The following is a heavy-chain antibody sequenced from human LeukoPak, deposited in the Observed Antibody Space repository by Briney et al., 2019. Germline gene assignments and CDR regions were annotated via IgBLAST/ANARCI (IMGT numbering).Heavy chain of an antibody. CDR2: IYYSGST. CDR3: ASTRSPRSIAVATYYFDY. CDR1: GGSISSYY. V-gene: IGHV4-59*08. D-gene: IGHD6-19*01. Sequence: SETLSLTCTVSGGSISSYYWSWIRQPPGKGLEWIGYIYYSGSTNYNPSLKSRVTISVDTSKNQFSLKLSSVTAADTAVYYCASTRSPRSIAVATYYFDYWGQGTLVTASS. J-gene: IGHJ4*02.